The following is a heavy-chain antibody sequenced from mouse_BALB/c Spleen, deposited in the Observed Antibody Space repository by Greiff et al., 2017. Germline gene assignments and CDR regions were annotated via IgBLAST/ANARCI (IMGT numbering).Heavy chain of an antibody. J-gene: IGHJ3*01. CDR2: IDPETGGT. D-gene: IGHD1-2*01. V-gene: IGHV1-15*01. Sequence: QVQLKESGAELVRPGASVTLSCKASGYTFTDYEMHWVKQTPVHGLEWIGAIDPETGGTAYNQKFKGKATLTADKSSSTAYMELRSLTSEDSAVYYCTREGLLRPAWFAYWGQGTLVTVSA. CDR1: GYTFTDYE. CDR3: TREGLLRPAWFAY.